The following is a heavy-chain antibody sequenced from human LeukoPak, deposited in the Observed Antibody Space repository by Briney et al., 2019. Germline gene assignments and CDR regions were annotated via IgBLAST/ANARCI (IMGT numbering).Heavy chain of an antibody. D-gene: IGHD6-19*01. J-gene: IGHJ4*02. CDR2: INPSGGST. CDR3: ARESGAVAGPNSFRAPYYFDY. V-gene: IGHV1-46*01. CDR1: GYTFTSYY. Sequence: ASVKVSCKASGYTFTSYYMHWVRQAPGQGLEWMGIINPSGGSTSYAQKFQGRVTMTRDTSTSTVYMELSSLRSEDTAVYYCARESGAVAGPNSFRAPYYFDYWGQGTLVTVSS.